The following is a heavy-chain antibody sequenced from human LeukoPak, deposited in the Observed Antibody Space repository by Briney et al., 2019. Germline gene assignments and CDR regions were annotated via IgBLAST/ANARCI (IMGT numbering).Heavy chain of an antibody. Sequence: GGSLRLSCAASGFTFDDYGMSWVRQAPGKGLEWVSGINWNGGSTGYGDSVKGRFTISRDNAKNSLYLQMNSLRAEDTALYYCARDISSGWFFDYWGQGTLVTVS. CDR2: INWNGGST. CDR1: GFTFDDYG. V-gene: IGHV3-20*04. D-gene: IGHD6-19*01. CDR3: ARDISSGWFFDY. J-gene: IGHJ4*02.